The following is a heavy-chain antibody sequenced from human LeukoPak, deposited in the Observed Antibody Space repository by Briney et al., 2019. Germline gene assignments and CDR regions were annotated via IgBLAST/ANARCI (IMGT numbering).Heavy chain of an antibody. V-gene: IGHV4-59*08. CDR3: ARHGQYYDILTAVDY. CDR1: GGSISSYY. CDR2: IYYSGST. Sequence: SETLSLTCTVSGGSISSYYWSWIRQPPGKGLEWIGYIYYSGSTNYNPSLKSRVTISVDTSKNQFSLKLSSVTAADTAVYYRARHGQYYDILTAVDYWGQGTLVTVSS. D-gene: IGHD3-9*01. J-gene: IGHJ4*02.